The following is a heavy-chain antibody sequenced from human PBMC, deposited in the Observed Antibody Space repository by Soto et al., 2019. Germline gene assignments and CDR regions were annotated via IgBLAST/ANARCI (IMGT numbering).Heavy chain of an antibody. Sequence: QVQLQESGPGLVKPSETLSFTCTVSGDSINSYYWSWIRQPPGKGLEWIAYFYKSGTTNYNPSLKSRATISVDTSKNQFSLKLSSVTAADTAVYYCARTYDNSGPNSGGYAFDIWGQGTMLTVSS. J-gene: IGHJ3*02. CDR1: GDSINSYY. CDR3: ARTYDNSGPNSGGYAFDI. CDR2: FYKSGTT. V-gene: IGHV4-59*01. D-gene: IGHD3-22*01.